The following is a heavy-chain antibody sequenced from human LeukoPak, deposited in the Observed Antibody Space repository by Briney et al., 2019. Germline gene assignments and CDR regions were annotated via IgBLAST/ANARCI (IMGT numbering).Heavy chain of an antibody. J-gene: IGHJ3*02. CDR2: IYYSGST. CDR3: ARVVVITDAFDI. CDR1: GGSISSSSYY. D-gene: IGHD3-22*01. V-gene: IGHV4-39*01. Sequence: SETLSLTCTVSGGSISSSSYYWGWIRQPPGKGLEWIGSIYYSGSTYYNPSLKSRVTISVDTSKNQFSLKLSSVNAADTAVYYCARVVVITDAFDIWGQGTMVTVSS.